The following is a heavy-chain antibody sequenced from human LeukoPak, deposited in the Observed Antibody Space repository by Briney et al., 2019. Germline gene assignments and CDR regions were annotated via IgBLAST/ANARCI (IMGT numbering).Heavy chain of an antibody. CDR1: GYTFTNYY. CDR2: INPSGGST. Sequence: ASVKVSCKASGYTFTNYYMHWVRQAPGQGLEWMGFINPSGGSTRYAQNFQGRVTMTRDTSISTAYMELSRLRSDDTAVYYCASGSAVAGRDYFDYWGQGTLVTVSS. CDR3: ASGSAVAGRDYFDY. V-gene: IGHV1-46*01. D-gene: IGHD6-19*01. J-gene: IGHJ4*02.